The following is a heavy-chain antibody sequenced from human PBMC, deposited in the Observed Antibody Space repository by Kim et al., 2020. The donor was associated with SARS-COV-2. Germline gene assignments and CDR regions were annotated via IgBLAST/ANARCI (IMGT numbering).Heavy chain of an antibody. J-gene: IGHJ6*02. CDR2: IKQDGSEK. Sequence: GGSLRLSCAASGFTFSSYWMSWVRQAPGKGLEWVANIKQDGSEKYYVDSVKGRFTISRDNAKNSLYLQMNSLRAEDTALYYCARDQEYCSGGSCPRDYYYGMGVWGQGTTVTVSS. CDR3: ARDQEYCSGGSCPRDYYYGMGV. CDR1: GFTFSSYW. V-gene: IGHV3-7*01. D-gene: IGHD2-15*01.